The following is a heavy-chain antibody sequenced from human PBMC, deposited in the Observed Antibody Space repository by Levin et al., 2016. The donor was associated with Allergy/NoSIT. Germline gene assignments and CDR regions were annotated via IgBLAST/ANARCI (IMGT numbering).Heavy chain of an antibody. V-gene: IGHV3-48*03. J-gene: IGHJ4*02. CDR3: ARDRNSPGVYFDS. D-gene: IGHD5-18*01. Sequence: GGSLRLSCAASGFTFSTYEMNWVRQAPGKGPEWLSYISGSGSSVVYEDSVKGRFTISRDNTKNSLYLQMNSLRAEDTALYYCARDRNSPGVYFDSWGQGTLVTVSS. CDR1: GFTFSTYE. CDR2: ISGSGSSV.